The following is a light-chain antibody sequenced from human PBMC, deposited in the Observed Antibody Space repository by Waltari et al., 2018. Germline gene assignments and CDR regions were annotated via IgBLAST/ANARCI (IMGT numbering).Light chain of an antibody. CDR1: QNIATY. Sequence: EIVLTQSPGTLSLSPGETATLSCRASQNIATYLAWFQTRPGQAPRLLIYDSSNRAPGIPARFSGSGSGTDFTLTITSLEAEDFGIYYCQQHNNWPRRTFGQGARLDIK. CDR2: DSS. CDR3: QQHNNWPRRT. V-gene: IGKV3-11*01. J-gene: IGKJ5*01.